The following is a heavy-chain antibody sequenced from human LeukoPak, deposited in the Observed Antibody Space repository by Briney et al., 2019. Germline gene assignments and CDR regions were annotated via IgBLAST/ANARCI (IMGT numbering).Heavy chain of an antibody. V-gene: IGHV4-4*07. CDR2: IYTSGST. CDR3: ARGANILTGYYREAWFDP. J-gene: IGHJ5*02. Sequence: PSETLSLTCTVSGGSISSYYWSWIRQPAGKGLEWIGRIYTSGSTNYNPSLKSRVAMSVDTSKNQFSLKLSSVTAADTAVYYCARGANILTGYYREAWFDPWGQGTLVTVSS. D-gene: IGHD3-9*01. CDR1: GGSISSYY.